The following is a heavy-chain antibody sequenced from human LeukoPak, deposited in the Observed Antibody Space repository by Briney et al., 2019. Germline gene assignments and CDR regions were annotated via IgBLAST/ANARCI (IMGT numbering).Heavy chain of an antibody. J-gene: IGHJ4*02. CDR1: GFTFSSYS. Sequence: GGSLRLSCAASGFTFSSYSMMWVRQAPGKGLEWVSYISSSSTTIHYADSVKGRFTISRDNAKNSVYLQMNSLRAEDTAVYYCASGYYTFDYWGQGTLVTVSS. D-gene: IGHD3-3*01. V-gene: IGHV3-48*01. CDR3: ASGYYTFDY. CDR2: ISSSSTTI.